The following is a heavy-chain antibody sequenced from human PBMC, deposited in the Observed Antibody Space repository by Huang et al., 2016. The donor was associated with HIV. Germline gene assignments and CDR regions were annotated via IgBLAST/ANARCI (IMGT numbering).Heavy chain of an antibody. CDR3: ARDYYDSRGYDIHAVVDY. CDR2: NNTNTGNP. D-gene: IGHD3-22*01. Sequence: QVQLVQSGSELRKPGASVKVSCQASGYTFTRYAMNWVRQAPGQGLEWMGVNNTNTGNPTYAQAFTGRFVLSLDTAVSTAYLQISSLEAEDTAVYYCARDYYDSRGYDIHAVVDYWGQGTLVTVSS. J-gene: IGHJ4*02. CDR1: GYTFTRYA. V-gene: IGHV7-4-1*02.